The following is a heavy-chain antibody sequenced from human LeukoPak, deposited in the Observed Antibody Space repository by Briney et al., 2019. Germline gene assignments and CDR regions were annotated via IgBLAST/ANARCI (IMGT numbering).Heavy chain of an antibody. CDR1: GGSISSSSYY. V-gene: IGHV4-39*07. CDR3: ARLPSGSYYQTEPFYFDY. Sequence: SETLSLTCTVSGGSISSSSYYWGWIRQPPGKGLEWIGSIYYSGSTYYNPSLKSRVTISVDTSKNQFSLKLSSVTAADTAVYYCARLPSGSYYQTEPFYFDYWGQGTLVTVSS. D-gene: IGHD3-10*01. J-gene: IGHJ4*02. CDR2: IYYSGST.